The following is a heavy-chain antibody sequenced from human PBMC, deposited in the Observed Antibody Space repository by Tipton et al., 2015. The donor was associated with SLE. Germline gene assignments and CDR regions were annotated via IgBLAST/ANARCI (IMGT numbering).Heavy chain of an antibody. J-gene: IGHJ1*01. CDR1: GGPLNHGGYY. Sequence: TLSLTCTVSGGPLNHGGYYWNYIRQHPGEGLEWIGHITYSRHTLYNPSLQSRVTISVDTSKNQFSLKLTSVTAADTAVYFCATSRPWGVITQYFHHWGQGTVVIVSS. CDR3: ATSRPWGVITQYFHH. CDR2: ITYSRHT. V-gene: IGHV4-31*03. D-gene: IGHD3-10*01.